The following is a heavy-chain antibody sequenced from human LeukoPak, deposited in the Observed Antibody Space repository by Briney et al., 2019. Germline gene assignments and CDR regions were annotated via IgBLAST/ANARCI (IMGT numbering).Heavy chain of an antibody. CDR1: GGSFSGYY. Sequence: SETLSLTCAVYGGSFSGYYWSWVRQPPGKGLEWIGEINHSGSTNYNPSLKSRVTISVDTSKNQFSLKLSSVTAADTAVYYCARLAAAGTCWGQGTLVTVSS. CDR3: ARLAAAGTC. J-gene: IGHJ4*02. V-gene: IGHV4-34*01. D-gene: IGHD6-13*01. CDR2: INHSGST.